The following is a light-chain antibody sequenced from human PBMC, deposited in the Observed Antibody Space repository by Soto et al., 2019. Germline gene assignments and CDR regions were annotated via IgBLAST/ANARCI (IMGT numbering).Light chain of an antibody. J-gene: IGKJ1*01. CDR2: AAS. V-gene: IGKV1-39*01. CDR3: QQSYSTPPT. CDR1: QSIISY. Sequence: DIQLTQSPSSLSASVGDRVTITCRAGQSIISYFNWYEQKPGKAPKLLIYAASTLQTGVPSRFSGSGSGTDFTLTISSLQPEDFTTYYCQQSYSTPPTFGQGTRVEIK.